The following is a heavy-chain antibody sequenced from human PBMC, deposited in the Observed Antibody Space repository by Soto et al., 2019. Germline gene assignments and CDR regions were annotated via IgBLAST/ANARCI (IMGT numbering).Heavy chain of an antibody. CDR3: AATLDWGPYDFGGYPS. CDR1: GFTFSRAA. J-gene: IGHJ4*02. V-gene: IGHV1-58*01. Sequence: QMHVVQSGPEVKKPGTSVKVSCKGSGFTFSRAAVQWVRQARGQGLEWIGWIVVASGKTDYAPNLQERVRITRDVSTSTAYLEVSDLSFEDTAVYSCAATLDWGPYDFGGYPSWGQGTLVTVSS. CDR2: IVVASGKT. D-gene: IGHD3-22*01.